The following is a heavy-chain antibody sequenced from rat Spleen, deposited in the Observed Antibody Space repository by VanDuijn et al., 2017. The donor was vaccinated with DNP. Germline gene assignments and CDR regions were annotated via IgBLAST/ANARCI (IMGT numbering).Heavy chain of an antibody. V-gene: IGHV5-20*01. Sequence: EVQLVESGGGLVQPGRSLKLSCAASGFTFSDYYMAWVRQAPATGLEWVASITPSGDSTYYRDSVKGRFTVSRDNVKSSLYLQMDSLRSEDTATYYCATGVYGGYEDWFAYWGQGTSVTVSS. CDR3: ATGVYGGYEDWFAY. D-gene: IGHD1-11*01. CDR2: ITPSGDST. J-gene: IGHJ4*01. CDR1: GFTFSDYY.